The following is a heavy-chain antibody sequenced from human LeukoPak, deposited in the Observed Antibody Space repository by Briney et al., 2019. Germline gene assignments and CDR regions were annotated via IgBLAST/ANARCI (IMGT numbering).Heavy chain of an antibody. D-gene: IGHD3-10*01. CDR3: ARDAGSRSYRGYYYMDV. Sequence: GGSLRLSCAASGFTFSSYSMNWVRQAPGKGLEWVSYISSSSSTIYYADSVKGRFTISRDNAKNSLYLQMNSLRDEDTAVYYCARDAGSRSYRGYYYMDVWGKGTTVTVSS. V-gene: IGHV3-48*02. CDR1: GFTFSSYS. CDR2: ISSSSSTI. J-gene: IGHJ6*03.